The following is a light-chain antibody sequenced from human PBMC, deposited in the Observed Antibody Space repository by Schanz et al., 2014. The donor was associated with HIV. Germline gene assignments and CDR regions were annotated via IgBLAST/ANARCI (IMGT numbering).Light chain of an antibody. Sequence: DIVMTQSPLSLPVTPGEPASISCRSSQSLLHGNGYNYLDWYLQKPGQSPHVMIYSGSNRASGVPDRFSGSGSGTNFTLQISRVEAEDVGVYYCMQALQTPLTFGGGTKVEIK. J-gene: IGKJ4*01. CDR2: SGS. V-gene: IGKV2-28*01. CDR1: QSLLHGNGYNY. CDR3: MQALQTPLT.